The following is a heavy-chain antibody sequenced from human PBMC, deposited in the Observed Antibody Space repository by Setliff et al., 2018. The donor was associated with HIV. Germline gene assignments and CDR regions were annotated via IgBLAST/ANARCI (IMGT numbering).Heavy chain of an antibody. CDR2: INHSGRT. V-gene: IGHV4-34*01. CDR3: AIGHYSSQFDP. D-gene: IGHD3-22*01. CDR1: GGSFSGSY. Sequence: PSETLSLTCAVSGGSFSGSYWRWVRQPPGKGLEWIGEINHSGRTNYNPSLKGRVIMSEETSKNHFSRRLNSVTAADTAVYFCAIGHYSSQFDPWGQGTLVTVSS. J-gene: IGHJ5*02.